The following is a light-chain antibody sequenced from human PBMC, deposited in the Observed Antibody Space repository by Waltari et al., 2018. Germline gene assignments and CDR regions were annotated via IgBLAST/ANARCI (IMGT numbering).Light chain of an antibody. CDR2: GRN. J-gene: IGLJ3*02. CDR1: NSNIGSNS. V-gene: IGLV1-47*01. CDR3: ATWDESLNGVV. Sequence: QSVLTQPPSASGNPGQTVTISCSGGNSNIGSNSVDWYQQFPGTAPKLLSYGRNRRPSGVPDRFSGSKSGTSASLAISGIRSEDEADYYCATWDESLNGVVIGGGTKLSVL.